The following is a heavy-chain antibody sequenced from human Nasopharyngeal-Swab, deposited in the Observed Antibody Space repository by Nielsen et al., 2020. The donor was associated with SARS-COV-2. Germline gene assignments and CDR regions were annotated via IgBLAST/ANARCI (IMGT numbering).Heavy chain of an antibody. D-gene: IGHD6-19*01. CDR3: ATPVAVAGRGRWFDP. Sequence: WIRQPPGKGLEWIGTIYNSGTTYTNPSLKSRASISIDMSNNQLSLELTSVTAADTAVYYCATPVAVAGRGRWFDPWGQGTLVTVS. V-gene: IGHV4-38-2*01. CDR2: IYNSGTT. J-gene: IGHJ5*02.